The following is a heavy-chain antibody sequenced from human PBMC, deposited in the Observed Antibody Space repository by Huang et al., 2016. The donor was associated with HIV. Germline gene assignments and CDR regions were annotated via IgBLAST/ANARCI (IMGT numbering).Heavy chain of an antibody. CDR3: ARDLWLRDLYYYYYMDV. V-gene: IGHV3-30-3*01. D-gene: IGHD5-12*01. J-gene: IGHJ6*03. CDR1: SFTFSNYA. CDR2: ISYDGSNK. Sequence: QVQLVESGGGVVQPGRSLRLSCAASSFTFSNYAMHWVRQGPGKRLELVAVISYDGSNKYYADSVKGRFTISRDNSKNTLYLQMNSLRAEDTAVYYCARDLWLRDLYYYYYMDVWGKGTTVTVSS.